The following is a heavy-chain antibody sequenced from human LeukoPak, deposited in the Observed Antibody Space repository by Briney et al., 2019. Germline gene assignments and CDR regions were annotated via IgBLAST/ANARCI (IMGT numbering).Heavy chain of an antibody. CDR3: ARDSGTTGEVKFDP. D-gene: IGHD3-10*01. J-gene: IGHJ5*02. CDR2: IYASGST. V-gene: IGHV4-4*07. CDR1: GGSFSGYY. Sequence: TSETLSLTCAVYGGSFSGYYWSWIRQPAGKGLEWIGCIYASGSTTYNPSLKSRVTMAVDTSKTQFSLKLSSVTAADTAVYYCARDSGTTGEVKFDPWGQGTLVTVSA.